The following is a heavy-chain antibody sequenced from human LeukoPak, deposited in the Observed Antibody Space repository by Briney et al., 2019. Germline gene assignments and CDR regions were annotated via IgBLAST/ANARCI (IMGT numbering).Heavy chain of an antibody. D-gene: IGHD3-22*01. Sequence: GGSLRLSCSASGFTFSTYAMHWVRQAPGKGLEYVSASSSKGDSTFYADSVKGRFTISRDNSKNTLYLQMSSLRTEDTAVYYCVKASSDYYCDSWGQGTLVTVSS. CDR1: GFTFSTYA. J-gene: IGHJ5*01. CDR3: VKASSDYYCDS. CDR2: SSSKGDST. V-gene: IGHV3-64D*06.